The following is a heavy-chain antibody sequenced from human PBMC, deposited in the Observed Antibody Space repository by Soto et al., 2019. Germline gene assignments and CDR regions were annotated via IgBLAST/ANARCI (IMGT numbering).Heavy chain of an antibody. Sequence: QVQLQESGAGLVKRSETLSLMCTVSGGSISSSYWSWIRQPPGKGLEWIGYIYYSGSTNYNPSLKSRVTIAVDTSKNQFSLKLSSVTAADTAVYYCARERRDGYKHYFDYWGQGTLVTVSS. CDR2: IYYSGST. J-gene: IGHJ4*02. V-gene: IGHV4-59*01. CDR1: GGSISSSY. CDR3: ARERRDGYKHYFDY. D-gene: IGHD5-12*01.